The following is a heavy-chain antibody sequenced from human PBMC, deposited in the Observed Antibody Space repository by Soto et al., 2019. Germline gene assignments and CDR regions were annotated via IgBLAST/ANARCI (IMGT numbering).Heavy chain of an antibody. D-gene: IGHD3-10*01. Sequence: EVQLVESGGGLVKPGGSLRLSCAASGFTFSSYSMNWVRQAPGKGLEWVSSISSSSSYIYYADSVKGRFTISRDNAKSSLYLQMNSLRAEDTAVYYCARDQGVRGVISYYYYGMDVWGQGTTVTVSS. J-gene: IGHJ6*02. V-gene: IGHV3-21*01. CDR1: GFTFSSYS. CDR3: ARDQGVRGVISYYYYGMDV. CDR2: ISSSSSYI.